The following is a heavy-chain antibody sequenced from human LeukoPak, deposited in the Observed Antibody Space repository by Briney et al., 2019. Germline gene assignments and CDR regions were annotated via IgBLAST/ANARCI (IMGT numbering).Heavy chain of an antibody. J-gene: IGHJ4*02. V-gene: IGHV3-7*01. D-gene: IGHD3-10*01. CDR3: ARDTLGLLWFGELLPGPDY. Sequence: GGSLRLSCAASGFTFSSYWMSWVRQAPAKGLEWVANIKQDGSEKYYVDSVKGRFTISRDNAKNSLYLQMNSLRAEDTAVYYCARDTLGLLWFGELLPGPDYWGQGTLVTVSS. CDR1: GFTFSSYW. CDR2: IKQDGSEK.